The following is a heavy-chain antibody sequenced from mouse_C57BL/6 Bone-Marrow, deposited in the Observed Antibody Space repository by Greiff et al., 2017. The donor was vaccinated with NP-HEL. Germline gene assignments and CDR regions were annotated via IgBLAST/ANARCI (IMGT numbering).Heavy chain of an antibody. J-gene: IGHJ2*01. CDR2: INPNNGGT. CDR1: GYTFTDYY. CDR3: ARGPPDYFDY. Sequence: VQLQQSGPELVKPGASVKISCKASGYTFTDYYMNWVKQSHGKSLEWIGDINPNNGGTSYNQKFKGKATLAVDKSSSTAYMELRSLTSEDSAVYYCARGPPDYFDYWGQGTTLTVSS. V-gene: IGHV1-26*01.